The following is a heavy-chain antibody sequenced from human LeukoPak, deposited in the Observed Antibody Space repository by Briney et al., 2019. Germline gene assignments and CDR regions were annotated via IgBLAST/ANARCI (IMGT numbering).Heavy chain of an antibody. CDR2: IYYSGST. V-gene: IGHV4-39*07. J-gene: IGHJ5*02. D-gene: IGHD6-19*01. CDR3: AREGYSSGSNWFDP. CDR1: GASISSSSSY. Sequence: SETLSLTCSVSGASISSSSSYWVWIRQPPGKGLEWIGSIYYSGSTYYNPSLKSRVTISVDTSKNQFSLKLSSVTAADTAVYYCAREGYSSGSNWFDPWGQGTLVTVSS.